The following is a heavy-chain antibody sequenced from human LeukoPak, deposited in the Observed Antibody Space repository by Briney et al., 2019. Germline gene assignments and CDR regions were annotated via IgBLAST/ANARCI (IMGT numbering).Heavy chain of an antibody. CDR2: MNPNSGNT. D-gene: IGHD2-2*01. V-gene: IGHV1-8*03. J-gene: IGHJ4*02. CDR1: GYTFTGYY. CDR3: ARTPPFTSCYDY. Sequence: GASVKVSCKASGYTFTGYYMHWVRQATGQGLEWMGWMNPNSGNTGYAQKFQGRVTITRNTSISTAYMELSSLRSEDTAVYYCARTPPFTSCYDYWGQGTLVTVSS.